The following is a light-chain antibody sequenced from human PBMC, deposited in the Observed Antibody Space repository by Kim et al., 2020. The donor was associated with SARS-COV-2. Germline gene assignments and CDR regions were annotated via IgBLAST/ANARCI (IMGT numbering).Light chain of an antibody. Sequence: PGQKVTISCSGSSSKSGNNYVSWYQQLPGTAPKLLIYDNNKRPSGIPDRFSGSKSGTSATLGITGLQTGDEADYYCGTWDSSLSAVFGGGTQLTVL. V-gene: IGLV1-51*01. J-gene: IGLJ3*02. CDR3: GTWDSSLSAV. CDR2: DNN. CDR1: SSKSGNNY.